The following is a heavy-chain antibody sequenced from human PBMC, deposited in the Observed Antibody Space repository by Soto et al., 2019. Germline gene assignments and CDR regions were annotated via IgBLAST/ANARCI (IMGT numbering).Heavy chain of an antibody. CDR1: GDSITNNNW. J-gene: IGHJ4*02. CDR2: IHHRGST. D-gene: IGHD6-19*01. Sequence: QVQLQESGPGLVKPSGTLSLTCAVSGDSITNNNWWTWVRQPPGKGLEWVGEIHHRGSTNYAPSLGGRVALSLGQPTNQSAPMLASVTAADTAVYYGARENGHMGISVAALDYWGQGILVSVSS. V-gene: IGHV4-4*02. CDR3: ARENGHMGISVAALDY.